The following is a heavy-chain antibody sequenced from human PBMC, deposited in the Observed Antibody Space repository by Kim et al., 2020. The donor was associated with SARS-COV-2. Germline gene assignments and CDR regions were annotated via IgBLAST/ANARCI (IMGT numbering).Heavy chain of an antibody. D-gene: IGHD1-26*01. J-gene: IGHJ1*01. V-gene: IGHV3-43*02. CDR1: GFTFDDYA. Sequence: GGSLRLSCAASGFTFDDYAMHWVRQAPGKGLEWVSLISGDGGSTYYADSVKGRFTISRDNSKNSLYLQMNSLRTEDTALYYCVKDILGLGGSYYRYFQHWGQGTLVTVSS. CDR2: ISGDGGST. CDR3: VKDILGLGGSYYRYFQH.